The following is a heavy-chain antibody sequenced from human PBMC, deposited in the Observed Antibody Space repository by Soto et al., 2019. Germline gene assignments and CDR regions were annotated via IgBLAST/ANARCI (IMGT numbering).Heavy chain of an antibody. J-gene: IGHJ4*02. Sequence: QVQLVESGGGMAQAGTSLRLSCTGSGFTFNSLSLHWVRQGPDKGLEWVAVVSFDGKVTYYADSVKGRFTVSRDISKNTIYLQANSLRPEDTAVYYCAREPYGDSQDFEYWGQGTPVTVSS. CDR2: VSFDGKVT. V-gene: IGHV3-30*04. CDR1: GFTFNSLS. CDR3: AREPYGDSQDFEY. D-gene: IGHD2-21*02.